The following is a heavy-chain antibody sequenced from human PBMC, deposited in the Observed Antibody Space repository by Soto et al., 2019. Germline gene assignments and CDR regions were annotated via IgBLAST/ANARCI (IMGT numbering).Heavy chain of an antibody. CDR1: GFTFSSYA. CDR2: ISGSGGST. CDR3: AKDRKTYYYGSGSHYFDY. V-gene: IGHV3-23*01. D-gene: IGHD3-10*01. Sequence: GGSLRLSCAASGFTFSSYAMSWVRQAPGKGLEWVSAISGSGGSTYYADSVKGRFTISRDNSKNTLYLQMNSLRAEDTAVYYWAKDRKTYYYGSGSHYFDYWGQGTLVTVSS. J-gene: IGHJ4*02.